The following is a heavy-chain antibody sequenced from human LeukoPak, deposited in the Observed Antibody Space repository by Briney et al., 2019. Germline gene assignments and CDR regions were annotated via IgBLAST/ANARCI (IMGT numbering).Heavy chain of an antibody. D-gene: IGHD3-16*01. Sequence: SETLSLTCAVYVGSFIGYYWSWIRQPPGGGLEWSGEINHSGSTDYNPYFKSRVTISVDTSKNQFSLELTSVTAADTDVYYCARGHVGSYVYYYYYGMDVWGQGNTVTVSS. J-gene: IGHJ6*02. V-gene: IGHV4-34*01. CDR3: ARGHVGSYVYYYYYGMDV. CDR2: INHSGST. CDR1: VGSFIGYY.